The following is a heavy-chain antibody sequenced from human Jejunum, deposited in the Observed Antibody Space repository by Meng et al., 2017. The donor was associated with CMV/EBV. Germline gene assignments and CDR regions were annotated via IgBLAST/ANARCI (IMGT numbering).Heavy chain of an antibody. CDR2: ISATGRST. J-gene: IGHJ4*02. D-gene: IGHD3-22*01. CDR1: GFTFND. V-gene: IGHV3-23*01. CDR3: AKDDRGVQSN. Sequence: EVQRLESGGGVVQPGGSLLLSLAASGFTFNDMSWVRQAPGKGLEWVSAISATGRSTYYADSVKGRFTISRDNSKNTLFLQVSSLRAEDTAIYYCAKDDRGVQSNWGQGTLVTVSS.